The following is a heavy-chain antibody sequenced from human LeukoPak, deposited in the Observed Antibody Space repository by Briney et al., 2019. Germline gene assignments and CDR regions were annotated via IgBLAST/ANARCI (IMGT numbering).Heavy chain of an antibody. D-gene: IGHD6-13*01. CDR3: ARDSSSSWYCDY. Sequence: GGSLRLSCAASGFTFSSYGMHWVRQAPGKGLEWVAVISYDGGDKYYADSVKGRFTISRDNAKNSLYLQMNSLRAEDTAVYYCARDSSSSWYCDYWGQGTLVTVSS. CDR1: GFTFSSYG. CDR2: ISYDGGDK. J-gene: IGHJ4*02. V-gene: IGHV3-30*03.